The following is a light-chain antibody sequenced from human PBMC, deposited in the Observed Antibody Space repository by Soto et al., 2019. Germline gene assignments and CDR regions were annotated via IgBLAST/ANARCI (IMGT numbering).Light chain of an antibody. CDR2: AAS. V-gene: IGKV1-6*01. Sequence: AVQMTQSPSSLSASVGDRITITCRASQGIRNDLAWYQQKPGKAPNLLIYAASRLHIGVPSRFSGSGSGTDFTFTITGLQPEDFATYYCLQDNNYPYTFRQGTKVDIK. J-gene: IGKJ2*01. CDR1: QGIRND. CDR3: LQDNNYPYT.